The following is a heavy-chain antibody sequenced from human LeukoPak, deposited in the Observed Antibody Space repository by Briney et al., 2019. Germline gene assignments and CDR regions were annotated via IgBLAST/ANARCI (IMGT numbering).Heavy chain of an antibody. V-gene: IGHV3-48*03. Sequence: GGSLRLSCAASGFTFSSYEMNWVRQAPGKGLEWVSYISSSGSTIYYADSVKGRFTISRDNAKNSLYLQMNSLRAEDTAVYYCARGSYYYDSSAHFDYWGQGTLVTVSS. D-gene: IGHD3-22*01. CDR1: GFTFSSYE. CDR3: ARGSYYYDSSAHFDY. J-gene: IGHJ4*01. CDR2: ISSSGSTI.